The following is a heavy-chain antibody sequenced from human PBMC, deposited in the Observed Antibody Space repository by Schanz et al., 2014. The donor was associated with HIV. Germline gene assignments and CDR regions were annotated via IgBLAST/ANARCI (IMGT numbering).Heavy chain of an antibody. CDR2: IDSSSSYK. J-gene: IGHJ5*02. Sequence: DVQLVESGGGVVQPGRSLRLSCAASGFTFSSYGMHLVRQAPGKGLEWVSSIDSSSSYKYYADSVKGRFTISRDNSKNTLYLQMNSLRVEDTAVYFCARDVINYDFWSGYYTWGQGTRVTVSS. CDR1: GFTFSSYG. V-gene: IGHV3-21*01. CDR3: ARDVINYDFWSGYYT. D-gene: IGHD3-3*01.